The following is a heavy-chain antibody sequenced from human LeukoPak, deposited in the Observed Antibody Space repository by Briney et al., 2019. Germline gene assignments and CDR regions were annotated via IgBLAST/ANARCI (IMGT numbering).Heavy chain of an antibody. Sequence: ASVKVSCKASGYTFTSYGISWVRQAPGQGLEWMGWISAYNGNTNYAQKLQGRVTMTTDTSTSIAYMELRSLRSDDTAVYYCARWGMGYSGYYYFDYWGQGTLVTVSS. CDR2: ISAYNGNT. CDR1: GYTFTSYG. D-gene: IGHD5-12*01. V-gene: IGHV1-18*01. CDR3: ARWGMGYSGYYYFDY. J-gene: IGHJ4*02.